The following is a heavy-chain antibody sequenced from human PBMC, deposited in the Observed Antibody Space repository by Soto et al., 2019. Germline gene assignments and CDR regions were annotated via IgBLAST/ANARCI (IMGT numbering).Heavy chain of an antibody. J-gene: IGHJ3*02. Sequence: QVQLQESGPGLVKPSQTLSLTCTVSGGSISSGGYFWNWIRQHPGKGLEWIGYVSYSGRTYHNPSLKSRAAISGDMSQNQLSLDLISVTAADTAVYYCARGKWEWLLSGRGPGFDIWGQGTMVNVSS. CDR2: VSYSGRT. CDR1: GGSISSGGYF. V-gene: IGHV4-31*03. CDR3: ARGKWEWLLSGRGPGFDI. D-gene: IGHD3-3*01.